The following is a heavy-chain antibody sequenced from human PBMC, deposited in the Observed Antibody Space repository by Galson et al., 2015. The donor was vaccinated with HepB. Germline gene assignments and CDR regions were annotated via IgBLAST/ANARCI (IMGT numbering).Heavy chain of an antibody. CDR2: ISGYNGNT. V-gene: IGHV1-18*01. CDR1: GYTFSTYG. J-gene: IGHJ6*02. CDR3: ARDKGDRWIRENYGMDA. Sequence: SVKVSCKASGYTFSTYGISWVRQAPGQGLEWLGWISGYNGNTNYAQKVQGRVTMATDTSTNTGYMEMRSLRSDDTAVYYCARDKGDRWIRENYGMDAWGQGSTVIVSS. D-gene: IGHD2-2*03.